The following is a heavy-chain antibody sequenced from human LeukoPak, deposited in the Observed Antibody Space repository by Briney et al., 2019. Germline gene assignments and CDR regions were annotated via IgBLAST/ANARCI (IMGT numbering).Heavy chain of an antibody. CDR3: AKALITLVRGDLDY. J-gene: IGHJ4*02. D-gene: IGHD3-10*01. CDR2: ISGSGVST. V-gene: IGHV3-23*01. CDR1: GFRFSSYA. Sequence: PGGSLRLACAASGFRFSSYAMSWVRQAPGKGLEWVSAISGSGVSTYYADSVKGRFTISRDNSRNTLYLQMNSLRAEDTAVYYCAKALITLVRGDLDYWGQGTLVTVSS.